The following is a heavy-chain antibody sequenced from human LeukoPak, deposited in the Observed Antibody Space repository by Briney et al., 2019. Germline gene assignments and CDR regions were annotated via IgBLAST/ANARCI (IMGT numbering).Heavy chain of an antibody. CDR3: ARGRYYYYYMDV. CDR1: GGTFSSYA. J-gene: IGHJ6*03. Sequence: SVKVSCKASGGTFSSYAISWVRQAPGQGLEWMGRIIPIFGTANYAQKFQGRVTITADKSTSTAYMELSSLRSEDTAVYYCARGRYYYYYMDVWGKGTTVTVSS. CDR2: IIPIFGTA. V-gene: IGHV1-69*06.